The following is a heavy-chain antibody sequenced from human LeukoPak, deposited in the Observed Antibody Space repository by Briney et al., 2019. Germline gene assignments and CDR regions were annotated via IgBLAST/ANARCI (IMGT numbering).Heavy chain of an antibody. D-gene: IGHD3-10*01. V-gene: IGHV4-59*01. CDR2: IHYTGST. Sequence: SETLSLTCTVSGGSISSYYWSWIRQSPGKGLECIGHIHYTGSTNYNPSLKSRVTISVETSKNQFSLKLKSVTAADTAVYYCARGGYYGSGNDFRFDPWGQGTLVTVSS. CDR3: ARGGYYGSGNDFRFDP. CDR1: GGSISSYY. J-gene: IGHJ5*02.